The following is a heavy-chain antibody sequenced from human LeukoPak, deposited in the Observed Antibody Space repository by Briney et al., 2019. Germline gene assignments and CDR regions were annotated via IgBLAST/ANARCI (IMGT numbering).Heavy chain of an antibody. CDR1: GFTFRSYW. CDR2: IMGDGSAA. D-gene: IGHD6-13*01. CDR3: ARDKLQYSSSWYPA. Sequence: GGSLRLSCAASGFTFRSYWVHWVRQAPGKGLMWVSRIMGDGSAASYADSVKGRFTISRDNAKNTLHLQMNSLRAEDTAVYYCARDKLQYSSSWYPAWGQGTLVTVSS. J-gene: IGHJ5*02. V-gene: IGHV3-74*01.